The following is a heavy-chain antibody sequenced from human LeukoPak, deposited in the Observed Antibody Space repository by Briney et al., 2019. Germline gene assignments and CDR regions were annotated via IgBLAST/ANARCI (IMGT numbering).Heavy chain of an antibody. CDR1: GGSFSGYY. CDR3: ARGRGAARPNYYYYYMDV. J-gene: IGHJ6*03. V-gene: IGHV4-34*01. D-gene: IGHD6-6*01. CDR2: INHSGST. Sequence: SETLSLTCAVYGGSFSGYYWSWIRQPPGKGLEWIGEINHSGSTNYNSSLKSRVTISVDTSKNQFSLKLSSVTAADTAVYYCARGRGAARPNYYYYYMDVWGKGTTVTVSS.